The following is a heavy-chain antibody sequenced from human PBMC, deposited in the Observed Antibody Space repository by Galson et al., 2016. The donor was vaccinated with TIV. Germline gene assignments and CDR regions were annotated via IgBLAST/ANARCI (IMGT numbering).Heavy chain of an antibody. V-gene: IGHV2-5*01. CDR1: GFSLSDTGVA. D-gene: IGHD3-10*01. CDR2: IYWNADK. Sequence: PALVKPTQTLTLTCTFSGFSLSDTGVAVGWIRQPPGKALEWPALIYWNADKHSSPSLTNRPAITTTTSKNQAYLSMTNIDPMDTATYYCAHTSYSDFGSSFAFGYWGQGALIIVSS. CDR3: AHTSYSDFGSSFAFGY. J-gene: IGHJ4*02.